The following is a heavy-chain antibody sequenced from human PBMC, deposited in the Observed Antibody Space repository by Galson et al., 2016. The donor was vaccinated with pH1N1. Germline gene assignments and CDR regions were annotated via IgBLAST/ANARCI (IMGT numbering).Heavy chain of an antibody. Sequence: LRLSCAASDFTFSSYELSWVRQAPGKGLEWVAYISSSGSAIYYADSVEGRFTISRENAGNSLFLQMSSLRAEDTAVYYCARDTSGHAPRPYGAFDIWGQGTMVTVSS. CDR1: DFTFSSYE. J-gene: IGHJ3*02. D-gene: IGHD3-10*01. V-gene: IGHV3-48*03. CDR3: ARDTSGHAPRPYGAFDI. CDR2: ISSSGSAI.